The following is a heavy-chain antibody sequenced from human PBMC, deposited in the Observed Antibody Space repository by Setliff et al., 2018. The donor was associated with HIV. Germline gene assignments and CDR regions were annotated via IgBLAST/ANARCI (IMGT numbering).Heavy chain of an antibody. CDR2: MYYSGST. CDR1: GGSISGSSYY. D-gene: IGHD5-12*01. CDR3: VFGLRFSPFDN. V-gene: IGHV4-39*02. J-gene: IGHJ4*01. Sequence: KPSETLSLTCIVSGGSISGSSYYWGWIRQSPGKGLEWIGNMYYSGSTYYNPSLKSRVTISVDTSKNHLSLKLTSVTAADTGLYYCVFGLRFSPFDNWGQERWSPSPQ.